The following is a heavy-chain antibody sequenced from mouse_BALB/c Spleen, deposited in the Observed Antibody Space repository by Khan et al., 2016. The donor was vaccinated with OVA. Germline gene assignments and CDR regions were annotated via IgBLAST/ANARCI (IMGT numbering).Heavy chain of an antibody. Sequence: VQLQQSGPELVKPGASVKMSCKASGYTFTSYVMHWVKQKPGQGLEWIGYISPNSDGSKYNEKFRGQATLTSDKSSSTAYMELSSLTSADSAVYYCLRSLYYYGRAYEGFAYWGQGTLVTVSA. CDR1: GYTFTSYV. J-gene: IGHJ3*01. V-gene: IGHV1S136*01. CDR3: LRSLYYYGRAYEGFAY. CDR2: ISPNSDGS. D-gene: IGHD1-1*01.